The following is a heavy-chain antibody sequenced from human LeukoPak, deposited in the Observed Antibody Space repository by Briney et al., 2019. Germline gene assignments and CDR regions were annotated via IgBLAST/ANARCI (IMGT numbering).Heavy chain of an antibody. V-gene: IGHV3-30*04. CDR3: ARDKVPSDYGMDV. J-gene: IGHJ6*02. Sequence: PGGSLRLSCAASGFTFSSYAMHWVRQAPGKGLEWVAVISYDGSNKYYADSVKGRFTISRDNSKNTLYLQMNSLRAEDTAVYCCARDKVPSDYGMDVWGQGTTVTVSS. CDR1: GFTFSSYA. CDR2: ISYDGSNK.